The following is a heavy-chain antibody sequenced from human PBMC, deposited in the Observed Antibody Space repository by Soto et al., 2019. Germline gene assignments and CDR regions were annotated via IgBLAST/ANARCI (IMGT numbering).Heavy chain of an antibody. J-gene: IGHJ6*02. CDR1: GGTFSSYA. D-gene: IGHD6-13*01. Sequence: SVKGSCKASGGTFSSYAISWVRQAPGQGLEWMGGIIPIFGTANYAQKFQGRVTITADESTSTAYMELSSLRSEDTAVYYCARDSIAAPGYYYYYGMDVWGQGPTVTVSS. V-gene: IGHV1-69*13. CDR3: ARDSIAAPGYYYYYGMDV. CDR2: IIPIFGTA.